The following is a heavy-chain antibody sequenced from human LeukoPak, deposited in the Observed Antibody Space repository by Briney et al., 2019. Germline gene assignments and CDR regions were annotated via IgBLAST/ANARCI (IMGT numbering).Heavy chain of an antibody. CDR1: GYTFTGYY. J-gene: IGHJ5*02. D-gene: IGHD6-13*01. V-gene: IGHV1-2*02. CDR2: INPNSGGA. Sequence: ASVKVSCKASGYTFTGYYMHWVRQAPGQGLEWMGWINPNSGGANYAQKFQGRVTMTRDTSISTAYMELSRLRSDDTAVYYCARGVSSSWYTGTNWFDPWGQGTLVTVSS. CDR3: ARGVSSSWYTGTNWFDP.